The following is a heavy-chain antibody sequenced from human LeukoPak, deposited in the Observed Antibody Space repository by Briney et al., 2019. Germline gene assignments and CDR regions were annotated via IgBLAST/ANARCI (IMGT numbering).Heavy chain of an antibody. CDR1: GFTFSSYW. D-gene: IGHD1-26*01. V-gene: IGHV3-74*01. Sequence: RGPLRLSCAASGFTFSSYWMHWVRQAPGKGLVWVSRINSDGSSTSYSDSVKGRFTISRDNAKNTLYLQMNSLRAEDTAVYYCARAGSYHDQYYFDYWGQGTLVTVSS. CDR2: INSDGSST. CDR3: ARAGSYHDQYYFDY. J-gene: IGHJ4*02.